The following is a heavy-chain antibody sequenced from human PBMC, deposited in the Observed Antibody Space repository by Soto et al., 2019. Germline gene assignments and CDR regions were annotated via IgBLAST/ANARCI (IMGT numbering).Heavy chain of an antibody. Sequence: EVQLVQSEAEVKKPGESLRISCKGSGYSFTSYWISWVRQMPGKGLEWMGRIDPTDSYTNYSPSFQGHVTISADKSIGTAYLQWSSLKASDTAMYYCAREVDYYGSGSYYNAPRPDYWGQGTLVTVSS. CDR3: AREVDYYGSGSYYNAPRPDY. V-gene: IGHV5-10-1*01. D-gene: IGHD3-10*01. CDR1: GYSFTSYW. CDR2: IDPTDSYT. J-gene: IGHJ4*02.